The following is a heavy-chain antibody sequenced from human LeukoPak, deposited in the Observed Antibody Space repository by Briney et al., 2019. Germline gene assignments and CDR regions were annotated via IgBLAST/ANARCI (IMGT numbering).Heavy chain of an antibody. V-gene: IGHV7-4-1*02. CDR3: ARVAPQGAGFGELLFVYSYAMDV. CDR1: GYTFTSYA. Sequence: ASVKVSCKASGYTFTSYAMNWVRQAPGQGLEWMGWINTNTGNPTYAQGFTGRFVFSLDTSVSTAYLQISSLKSEDTAVYYCARVAPQGAGFGELLFVYSYAMDVWGQGTTVTVSS. CDR2: INTNTGNP. J-gene: IGHJ6*02. D-gene: IGHD3-10*01.